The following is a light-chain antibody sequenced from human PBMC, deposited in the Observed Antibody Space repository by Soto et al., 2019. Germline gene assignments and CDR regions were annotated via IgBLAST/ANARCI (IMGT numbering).Light chain of an antibody. V-gene: IGLV4-69*01. J-gene: IGLJ2*01. Sequence: QSVLTQSPSASASLGASVKITCTLSSGHRTYTIAWHQQQPEHGPRYLMNLNSDGSHTKGDGIPYRFSGSSSGAVRYLTISSLESEDEADYYWKTWGNDYVVFGGGTKLTVL. CDR1: SGHRTYT. CDR2: LNSDGSH. CDR3: KTWGNDYVV.